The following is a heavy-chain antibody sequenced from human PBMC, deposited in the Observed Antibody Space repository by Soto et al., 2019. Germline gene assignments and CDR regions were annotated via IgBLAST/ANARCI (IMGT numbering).Heavy chain of an antibody. V-gene: IGHV4-59*08. CDR1: GGSISSYY. CDR3: ASRRYGDYLFDY. CDR2: IYYSGST. J-gene: IGHJ4*02. D-gene: IGHD4-17*01. Sequence: SETLSLTCTVSGGSISSYYWSWIRQPPGKGLEWIGYIYYSGSTNYNPSLKSRFTISVDKSKNQFSLKLSSVTAADTAVYYCASRRYGDYLFDYWGQGTLVTVSS.